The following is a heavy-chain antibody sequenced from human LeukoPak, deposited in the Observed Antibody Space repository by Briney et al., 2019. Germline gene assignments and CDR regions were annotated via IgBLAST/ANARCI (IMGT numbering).Heavy chain of an antibody. CDR3: TTDLGTYYHGSQRLIPIDY. CDR2: IKSKTDGETT. CDR1: GFTFTNAW. V-gene: IGHV3-15*01. J-gene: IGHJ4*02. Sequence: PGGSLRLSCADPGFTFTNAWMSWVRQAPGKGLEWIGRIKSKTDGETTNYAEPVRGRFTISRDDSKSAVYLQMNSLKIEDTAVYYCTTDLGTYYHGSQRLIPIDYWGQGTLVTVSS. D-gene: IGHD3-10*01.